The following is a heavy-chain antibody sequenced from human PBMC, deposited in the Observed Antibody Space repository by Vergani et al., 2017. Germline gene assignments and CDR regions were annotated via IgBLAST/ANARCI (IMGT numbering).Heavy chain of an antibody. CDR2: IYYSGST. Sequence: QLQLQESGPGLVKPSETLSLTCTVSGGSISSSSYYWGWIRQPPGKGLEWIGYIYYSGSTNYNPSLKSRVTISVDTSKNQFSLKLSSVTAADTAVYYCARARYCSSTSCYTRGTGXFDPWGQGTLVTVSS. CDR1: GGSISSSSYY. J-gene: IGHJ5*02. CDR3: ARARYCSSTSCYTRGTGXFDP. D-gene: IGHD2-2*02. V-gene: IGHV4-61*05.